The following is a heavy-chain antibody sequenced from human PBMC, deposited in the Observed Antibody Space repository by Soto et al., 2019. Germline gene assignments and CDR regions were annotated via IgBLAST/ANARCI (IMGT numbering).Heavy chain of an antibody. CDR1: GFSFTTYG. D-gene: IGHD1-1*01. CDR2: IGYDGNNK. V-gene: IGHV3-33*01. CDR3: ASGGVTGIVGIFGSALNI. J-gene: IGHJ3*02. Sequence: QVQLVESGGGWVQPGRSLRLSCEATGFSFTTYGMHWVRQAPGKGLELVAVIGYDGNNKYYADSVEGRFTISRDNSKNTVYLQMKSLGGDDTAVYYCASGGVTGIVGIFGSALNIWGQGTVVTVS.